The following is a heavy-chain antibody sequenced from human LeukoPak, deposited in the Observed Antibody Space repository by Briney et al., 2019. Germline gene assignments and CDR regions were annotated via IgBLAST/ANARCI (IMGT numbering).Heavy chain of an antibody. CDR2: INAGNGNT. Sequence: ASAKVSCKTSGYTFTNYGVSWVRQAPGQGLEWMGWINAGNGNTEYSQKFQGRVTITRDTSASTAYMELSSLRSEDTAVYYCARDIFGTSRPSDYWGQGTLVTVSS. CDR1: GYTFTNYG. D-gene: IGHD2-2*01. J-gene: IGHJ4*02. CDR3: ARDIFGTSRPSDY. V-gene: IGHV1-18*01.